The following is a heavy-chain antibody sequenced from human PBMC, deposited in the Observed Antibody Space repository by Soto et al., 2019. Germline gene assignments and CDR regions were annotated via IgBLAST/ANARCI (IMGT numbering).Heavy chain of an antibody. CDR2: ISGSGGST. V-gene: IGHV3-23*01. CDR3: AKDRTGYCSSTSCYDAFDI. CDR1: GFTFSSYA. J-gene: IGHJ3*02. D-gene: IGHD2-2*03. Sequence: GGSLRLSCAASGFTFSSYAMSWVRQAPGKGLEWVSAISGSGGSTYYADSVKGRFTISRDNSKNTLYLQMNGLRAEDTAVYYCAKDRTGYCSSTSCYDAFDIWGQGTMVTVSS.